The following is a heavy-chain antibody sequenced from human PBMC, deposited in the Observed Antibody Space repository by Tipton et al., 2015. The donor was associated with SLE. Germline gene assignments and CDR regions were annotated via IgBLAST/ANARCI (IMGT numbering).Heavy chain of an antibody. CDR1: GASISSGSSY. J-gene: IGHJ2*01. V-gene: IGHV4-61*02. CDR3: ARRRGDYAGFDL. Sequence: TLSLTCTVSGASISSGSSYWSWIRQPAGKGLEWIGRIFSRGSTNSNLSLKSRVTISLDASKNQFSLKLSSVTAADTAGYYCARRRGDYAGFDLWGRGPLVTVSP. CDR2: IFSRGST. D-gene: IGHD4-17*01.